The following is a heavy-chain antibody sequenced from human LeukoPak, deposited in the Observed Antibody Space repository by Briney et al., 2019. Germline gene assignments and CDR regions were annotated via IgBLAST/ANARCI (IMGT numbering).Heavy chain of an antibody. J-gene: IGHJ4*02. CDR3: ARDVMVRGAIDY. Sequence: SETLSLTCTVSGGSISNYYWSWIRQPPGKGLEWIGYIYYSGSTNYNPSLKSRVTISVDTSKNQFSLKLSSVTAADTAVYYCARDVMVRGAIDYWGQGTLVTVSS. CDR1: GGSISNYY. V-gene: IGHV4-59*01. D-gene: IGHD3-10*01. CDR2: IYYSGST.